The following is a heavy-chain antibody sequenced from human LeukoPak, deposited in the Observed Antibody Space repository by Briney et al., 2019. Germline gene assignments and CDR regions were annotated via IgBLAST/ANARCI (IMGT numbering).Heavy chain of an antibody. CDR1: GFTFSSYA. V-gene: IGHV3-23*01. D-gene: IGHD3-22*01. J-gene: IGHJ4*02. CDR3: AKDPDEYYYDSSDY. Sequence: GGSLRLSCAASGFTFSSYAMSWVRQAPGKGLEWVSAISGSGGSTYYADSVKSRFTISRDNSKNTLYLQMNSLRAEDTAVYYCAKDPDEYYYDSSDYWGQGTLVTVSS. CDR2: ISGSGGST.